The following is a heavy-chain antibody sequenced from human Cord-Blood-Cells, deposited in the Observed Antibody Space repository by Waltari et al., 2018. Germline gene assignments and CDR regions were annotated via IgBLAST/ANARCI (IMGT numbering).Heavy chain of an antibody. CDR1: GFTFSSYG. CDR2: IRYDGSNK. V-gene: IGHV3-30*02. CDR3: AKVPVSPVDAFDI. Sequence: QVQLVESGGGVVQPGGSLRLSCAASGFTFSSYGMHWVRQAPGKGLEWVAVIRYDGSNKYYADAVKGLFTISRDNSKNTLYLQMNSLRAEDTAVYYCAKVPVSPVDAFDIWGQGTMVTVSS. J-gene: IGHJ3*02.